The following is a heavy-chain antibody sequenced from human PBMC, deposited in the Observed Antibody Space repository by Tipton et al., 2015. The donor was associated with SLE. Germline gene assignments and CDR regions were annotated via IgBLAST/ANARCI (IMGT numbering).Heavy chain of an antibody. Sequence: TLSLTCAVSGGSFNGYYWSWIRQPPGKGLEWIGEINHSGSTNYNPSLKSRVAISIGTSNNQFSLKLRSVTAADTAVYYCARSVDILTAYWFDPWGQGTLVTVSS. CDR3: ARSVDILTAYWFDP. J-gene: IGHJ5*02. CDR2: INHSGST. D-gene: IGHD3-9*01. CDR1: GGSFNGYY. V-gene: IGHV4-34*01.